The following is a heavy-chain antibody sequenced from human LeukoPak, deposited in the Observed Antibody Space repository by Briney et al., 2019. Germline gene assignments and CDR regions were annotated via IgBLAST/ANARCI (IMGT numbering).Heavy chain of an antibody. Sequence: GGSLRLSCAASGFTVSSNYMSWVRQAPGKGLEWVSVIYSGGSTYYADSVKGRFTISRDNSKNTLYLQMNSLRAEDTAVYYCTTTTPTYYYGMDVWGQGTIFTVSS. CDR2: IYSGGST. CDR3: TTTTPTYYYGMDV. CDR1: GFTVSSNY. J-gene: IGHJ6*02. D-gene: IGHD4-17*01. V-gene: IGHV3-53*01.